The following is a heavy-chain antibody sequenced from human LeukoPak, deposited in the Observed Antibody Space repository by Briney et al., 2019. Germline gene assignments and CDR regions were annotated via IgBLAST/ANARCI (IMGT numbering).Heavy chain of an antibody. D-gene: IGHD3-3*01. CDR3: ARTTYYDFWSGFLDP. J-gene: IGHJ5*02. Sequence: SETLSLTCTVSGGSISSGSYYWSWIRQPAGKGLEWIGRIYTSGSTNYNPSLKSRVTMSVDTSKNQFSLKLSSVTAADTAVYYCARTTYYDFWSGFLDPWGQGTLVTVSS. V-gene: IGHV4-61*02. CDR1: GGSISSGSYY. CDR2: IYTSGST.